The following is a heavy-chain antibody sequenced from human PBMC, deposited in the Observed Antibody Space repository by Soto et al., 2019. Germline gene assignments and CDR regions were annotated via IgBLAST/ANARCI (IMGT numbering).Heavy chain of an antibody. Sequence: QVQLVQSGAEVRKPGASVKVSCKASGYTFTSYDINWVRQATGQGLEWMGWMNPNSGNTGYAQKFQGRVTMTRNTSISTAYMERSSLRSEDTAVYYCPSTYYDFWSGYYPYYYYGMDVWGQGTTVTVSS. V-gene: IGHV1-8*01. CDR1: GYTFTSYD. D-gene: IGHD3-3*01. CDR2: MNPNSGNT. CDR3: PSTYYDFWSGYYPYYYYGMDV. J-gene: IGHJ6*02.